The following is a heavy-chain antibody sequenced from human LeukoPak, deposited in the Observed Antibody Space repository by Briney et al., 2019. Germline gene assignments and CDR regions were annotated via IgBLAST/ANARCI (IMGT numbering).Heavy chain of an antibody. CDR2: IYTSGST. V-gene: IGHV4-61*02. Sequence: KASETLSLTCTVSGGSISSGRYYWSWIRQPAGRGLEWIGRIYTSGSTNYNPSLKSRVTISVDTSKNQFSLKLSSVTAADTAVYYCARYSYDSSGLLFDYWGQGTLVTVSS. J-gene: IGHJ4*02. CDR1: GGSISSGRYY. D-gene: IGHD3-22*01. CDR3: ARYSYDSSGLLFDY.